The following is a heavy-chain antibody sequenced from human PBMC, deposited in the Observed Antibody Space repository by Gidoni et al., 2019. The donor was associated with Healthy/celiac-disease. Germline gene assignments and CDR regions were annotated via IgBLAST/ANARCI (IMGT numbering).Heavy chain of an antibody. CDR3: AAVNEIAAAGFYFDY. J-gene: IGHJ4*02. Sequence: QMQLVQSGPEVKKPGTSVKVSCKASGFPFTSSAVQWVRQARGQRLEWIGWIVVGSGNTNYAQKFQERVTITRDMSTSTAYMELSSLRSEDTAVYYCAAVNEIAAAGFYFDYWGQGTLVTVSS. CDR1: GFPFTSSA. D-gene: IGHD6-13*01. CDR2: IVVGSGNT. V-gene: IGHV1-58*01.